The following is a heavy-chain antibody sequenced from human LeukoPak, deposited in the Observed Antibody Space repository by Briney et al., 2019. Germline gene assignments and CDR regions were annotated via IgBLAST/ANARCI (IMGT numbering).Heavy chain of an antibody. CDR3: ARARGGSADTIFGVVINPWNHRQGYFDY. V-gene: IGHV3-48*03. CDR1: GFTFSSYE. Sequence: SGGSLRLSCAASGFTFSSYEMNWVRQAPGKGLEWVSYISSSGSTIYYADSVKGRFTISRDNAKNSLYLQMNSLRAEDTAVYYCARARGGSADTIFGVVINPWNHRQGYFDYWGQGTLVTVSS. CDR2: ISSSGSTI. J-gene: IGHJ4*02. D-gene: IGHD3-3*01.